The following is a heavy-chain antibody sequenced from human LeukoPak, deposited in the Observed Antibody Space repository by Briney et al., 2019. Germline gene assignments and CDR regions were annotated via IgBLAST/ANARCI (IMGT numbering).Heavy chain of an antibody. Sequence: ASVKAPYKASGDPFIGYYFHWLRQAPGQGLEWMGWINSNYGGTDYAQKFQGRVTMTRDTSISTVHMELSSLGFDDTAIYFCARIWNDWAFDIWGQGTMVTVSS. CDR3: ARIWNDWAFDI. V-gene: IGHV1-2*02. CDR1: GDPFIGYY. D-gene: IGHD1-1*01. J-gene: IGHJ3*02. CDR2: INSNYGGT.